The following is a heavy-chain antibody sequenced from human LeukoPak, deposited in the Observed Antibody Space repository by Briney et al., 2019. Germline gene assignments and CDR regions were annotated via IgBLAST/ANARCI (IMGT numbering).Heavy chain of an antibody. D-gene: IGHD3-10*01. CDR1: GGPFSGYF. CDR2: THNSGTT. V-gene: IGHV4-34*01. J-gene: IGHJ4*02. CDR3: ARRYYYNLGSFPFDF. Sequence: WETLSLTCAVSGGPFSGYFWSWIRQSSGKGLEWIGETHNSGTTNYNPSLNSRVTISEDTSKNQFYLNLSSVTAADTAVYYCARRYYYNLGSFPFDFWGQGTLVTVSS.